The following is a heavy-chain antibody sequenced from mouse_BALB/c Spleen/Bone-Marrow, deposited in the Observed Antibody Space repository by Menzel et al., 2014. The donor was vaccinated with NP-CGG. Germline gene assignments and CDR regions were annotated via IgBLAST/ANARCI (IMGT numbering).Heavy chain of an antibody. J-gene: IGHJ3*01. V-gene: IGHV14-3*02. CDR3: AFYYDGSSLFAY. D-gene: IGHD1-1*01. Sequence: VQLQQPGAELVKPGASVKLSCTASGFNIKDTYMHWVKQRPEQGLEWIGRIDPANGNTKYDPKFQGKATITADTSSNTAYLQLSSLTSEDTAVYYCAFYYDGSSLFAYWGPGTLVPVSA. CDR2: IDPANGNT. CDR1: GFNIKDTY.